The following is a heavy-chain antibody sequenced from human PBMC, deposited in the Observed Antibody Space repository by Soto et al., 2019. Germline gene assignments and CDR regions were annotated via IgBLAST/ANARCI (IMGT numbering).Heavy chain of an antibody. V-gene: IGHV3-33*01. J-gene: IGHJ6*03. CDR3: AREARDGANSNYYMDV. Sequence: QVQLVESGGGVVQPGRSLKLSCAASGFTFSSFGMYWVRQAPGKGLEWVAVIWYDGSDKYHADSVKGRFTISRDNSKNMLYLQMNSLRAEDTAMYYCAREARDGANSNYYMDVWGKGTTVSVSS. CDR1: GFTFSSFG. CDR2: IWYDGSDK. D-gene: IGHD1-1*01.